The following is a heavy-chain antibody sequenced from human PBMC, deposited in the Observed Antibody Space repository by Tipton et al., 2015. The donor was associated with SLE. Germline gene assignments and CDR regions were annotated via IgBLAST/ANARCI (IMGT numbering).Heavy chain of an antibody. Sequence: TLSLTCTVSGGSISSSSYYWGWIRQPPGKGLEWIGSIYYSGSTYYNPSLKSRVTISVDTSKNQFSLKLSSVTAADTAVHYCARELRIVGAKDWFDPWGQGTLVTVSS. D-gene: IGHD1-26*01. V-gene: IGHV4-39*07. J-gene: IGHJ5*02. CDR1: GGSISSSSYY. CDR2: IYYSGST. CDR3: ARELRIVGAKDWFDP.